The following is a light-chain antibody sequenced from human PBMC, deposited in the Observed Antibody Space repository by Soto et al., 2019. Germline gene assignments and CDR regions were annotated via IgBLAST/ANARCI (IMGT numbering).Light chain of an antibody. CDR1: QGISNY. Sequence: DIQMTQSPSSLSASVGDRVTITCRASQGISNYLDWYQQKPGKVPKLLIYAASTFQSGVPSPFSGSGSGTDFTLTISILQPEDVATYYCQKYNSAPWTLSHGTKVPIK. V-gene: IGKV1-27*01. J-gene: IGKJ1*01. CDR3: QKYNSAPWT. CDR2: AAS.